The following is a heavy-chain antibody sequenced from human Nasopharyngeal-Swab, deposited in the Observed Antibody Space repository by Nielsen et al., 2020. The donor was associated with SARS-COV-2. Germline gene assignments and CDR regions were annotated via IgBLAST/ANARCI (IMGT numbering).Heavy chain of an antibody. J-gene: IGHJ6*02. V-gene: IGHV3-21*01. CDR1: GFTFSSYS. Sequence: GESLKISCAASGFTFSSYSMNWARQAPGKGLEWVSSISSSSSYIYYADSVKGRFTISRDNAKNSLYLQMNSLRAEDTAVYYCARLYSSSSYYYYGMDVWGQGTTVTVSS. CDR3: ARLYSSSSYYYYGMDV. CDR2: ISSSSSYI. D-gene: IGHD6-6*01.